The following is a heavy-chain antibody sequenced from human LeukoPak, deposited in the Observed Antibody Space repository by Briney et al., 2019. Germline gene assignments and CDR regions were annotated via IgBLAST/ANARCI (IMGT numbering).Heavy chain of an antibody. V-gene: IGHV3-21*06. D-gene: IGHD1-26*01. CDR3: ARDPYSGNYGPYYYYYMDV. J-gene: IGHJ6*03. CDR2: ITSSSSYI. CDR1: GFTFSIYA. Sequence: GGSLRLSCAASGFTFSIYAMNWVRQAPGKGPEWVSSITSSSSYIYYADSVKGRSTISRDNAKNSLYLQMDSLRVEDTAVYYCARDPYSGNYGPYYYYYMDVWGKGTTVTISS.